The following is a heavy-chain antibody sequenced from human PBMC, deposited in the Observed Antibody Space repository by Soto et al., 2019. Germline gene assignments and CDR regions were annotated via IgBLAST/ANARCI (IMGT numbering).Heavy chain of an antibody. CDR2: ISAYNGNT. J-gene: IGHJ5*02. Sequence: QVQLVQSGAEVKKPGASVKVSCKASGYTFTSYGISWVRQAPGQGLEWMGWISAYNGNTNYAQKLQGRVTMTTDTPTSTAYMELRSLRSDDTAVYYCARTLEAAGIAGWFDPWGQGTLVTVSS. CDR3: ARTLEAAGIAGWFDP. CDR1: GYTFTSYG. V-gene: IGHV1-18*01. D-gene: IGHD6-13*01.